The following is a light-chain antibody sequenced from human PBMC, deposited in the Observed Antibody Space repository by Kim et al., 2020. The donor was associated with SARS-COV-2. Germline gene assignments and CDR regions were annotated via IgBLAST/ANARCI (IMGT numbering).Light chain of an antibody. Sequence: SASVGERVTITCRASQSISRYLNWYQQKPGKAPKLLIYGPSSLQSGVPSRFSGSGSGTDFTLTITSLQPEDFATYYCQQTYSTPPTFGQGTKLEI. CDR1: QSISRY. V-gene: IGKV1-39*01. CDR2: GPS. J-gene: IGKJ2*01. CDR3: QQTYSTPPT.